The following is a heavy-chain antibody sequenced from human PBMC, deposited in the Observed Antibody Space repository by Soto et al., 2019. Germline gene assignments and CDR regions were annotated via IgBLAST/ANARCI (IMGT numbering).Heavy chain of an antibody. CDR1: GGSFSGYY. V-gene: IGHV4-34*01. J-gene: IGHJ6*02. CDR3: ARVKTTVTTFRFYYYGMAV. Sequence: SETLSLTCAVYGGSFSGYYWNWIRQPPGKGLEWIGEINHRGSTNYNPSLKSRVTISVDTSKNQFSLKLSSVSAADSAVYYCARVKTTVTTFRFYYYGMAVWGQGTTVTVSS. CDR2: INHRGST. D-gene: IGHD4-17*01.